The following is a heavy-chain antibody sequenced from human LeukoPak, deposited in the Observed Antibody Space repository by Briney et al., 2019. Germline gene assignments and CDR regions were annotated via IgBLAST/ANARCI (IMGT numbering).Heavy chain of an antibody. CDR3: ARAETWWWPHY. V-gene: IGHV1-2*02. Sequence: GSVKVSCKASGYTFTGYYLHWVRQAPGQGLEWMGWINPNSGGTNYAQKFQGRVTMTRDTSISTAYMELSRLRSDDTAVYYCARAETWWWPHYWGQGTLVTVSS. D-gene: IGHD2-8*02. CDR2: INPNSGGT. CDR1: GYTFTGYY. J-gene: IGHJ4*02.